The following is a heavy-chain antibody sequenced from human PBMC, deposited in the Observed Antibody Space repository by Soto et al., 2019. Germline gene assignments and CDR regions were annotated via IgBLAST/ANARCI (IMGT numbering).Heavy chain of an antibody. CDR2: ISGRGGST. CDR1: GFTFSSYA. J-gene: IGHJ6*02. CDR3: AKYDITMVRGVIKYYYGMGV. V-gene: IGHV3-23*01. D-gene: IGHD3-10*01. Sequence: GGSLRLSCAASGFTFSSYAMSWVRQAPGKGLEWVSAISGRGGSTYYADSVKGRFTISRDNSKNTLYLQMNSLRAEDTAVYYCAKYDITMVRGVIKYYYGMGVWGQGTTVTVSS.